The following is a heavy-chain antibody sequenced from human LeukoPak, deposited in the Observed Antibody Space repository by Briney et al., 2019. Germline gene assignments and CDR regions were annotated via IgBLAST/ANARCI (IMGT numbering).Heavy chain of an antibody. CDR1: GFTVSSSY. J-gene: IGHJ4*02. CDR3: ARAYNYGSGTN. CDR2: IYSSGST. Sequence: GRSLRLSCAASGFTVSSSYMPWVRQAPGKGLEWVSVIYSSGSTYYEDSVKGRFTISRDNSKNTLYLQMNSLRDEDTAVYYCARAYNYGSGTNWGQGTLVTVSS. D-gene: IGHD3-10*01. V-gene: IGHV3-53*01.